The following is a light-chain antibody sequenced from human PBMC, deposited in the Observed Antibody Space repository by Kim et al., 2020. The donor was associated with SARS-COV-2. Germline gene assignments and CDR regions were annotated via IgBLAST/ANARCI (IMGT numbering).Light chain of an antibody. CDR3: QQYYSTPRT. Sequence: ATSHCKASQSGLYRSNNKNYLAWYQQKRGQPPKLVIYWASTRESGVPDRFSGSGSGTDFTLTISSLQAEDVAVYYCQQYYSTPRTFGQGTKVDIK. J-gene: IGKJ1*01. CDR1: QSGLYRSNNKNY. CDR2: WAS. V-gene: IGKV4-1*01.